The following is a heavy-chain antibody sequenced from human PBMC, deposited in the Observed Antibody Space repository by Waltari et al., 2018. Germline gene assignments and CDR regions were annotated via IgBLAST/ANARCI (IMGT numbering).Heavy chain of an antibody. CDR1: GYTFTGYY. D-gene: IGHD3-3*01. J-gene: IGHJ4*02. CDR3: ASSKDVLRFLEWLLSPFDY. Sequence: QVQLVQSGAEVKKPGASVKVSCKASGYTFTGYYMHWVRQAPGPGLEWMGRINPNSGGTNYAQKFQGRVTMTRDTSISTAYMELSRLRSDDTAVYYCASSKDVLRFLEWLLSPFDYWGQGTLVTVSS. CDR2: INPNSGGT. V-gene: IGHV1-2*06.